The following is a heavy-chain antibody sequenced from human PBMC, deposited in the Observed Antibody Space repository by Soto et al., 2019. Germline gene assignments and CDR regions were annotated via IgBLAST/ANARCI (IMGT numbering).Heavy chain of an antibody. Sequence: PGGSLRLSCAASGFTFSSYAMSWVRQAPGKGLEWVSAISGSGGSTYYADSVKGRFTISRDNSKNTLYLQMNSLRAEDTAVYYWARSPPRGVAKIRYYYYGMDVWGRGTTVTVSS. D-gene: IGHD5-12*01. J-gene: IGHJ6*02. V-gene: IGHV3-23*01. CDR1: GFTFSSYA. CDR2: ISGSGGST. CDR3: ARSPPRGVAKIRYYYYGMDV.